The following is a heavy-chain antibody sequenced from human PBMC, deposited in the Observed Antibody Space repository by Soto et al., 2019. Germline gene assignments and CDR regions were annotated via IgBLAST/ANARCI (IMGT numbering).Heavy chain of an antibody. Sequence: SLRNCWAASGGKCNDYTVRWIRQDPGKGLEWVSGISWKTGSIGYADSVKGRFTISRDNAKNSLYLQMNSLTAEDTALYYCAKDRPRQYSSAWTFDYWGQGTPVTVSS. D-gene: IGHD6-19*01. CDR3: AKDRPRQYSSAWTFDY. V-gene: IGHV3-9*01. J-gene: IGHJ4*02. CDR1: GGKCNDYT. CDR2: ISWKTGSI.